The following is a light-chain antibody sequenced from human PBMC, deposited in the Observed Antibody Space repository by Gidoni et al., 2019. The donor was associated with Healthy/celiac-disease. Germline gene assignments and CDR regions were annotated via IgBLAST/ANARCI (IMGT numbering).Light chain of an antibody. CDR2: DAS. J-gene: IGKJ4*01. V-gene: IGKV3-11*01. CDR3: QQRSNWPPLT. CDR1: QSVSSY. Sequence: EIVSKQSLATLSWPPGERATLSFRASQSVSSYLPWCHQKTAQAPRLLIYDASTSATGIPARLCGSGSGTDFTLTISSLEPEDFAVYYCQQRSNWPPLTFGGGTKVEIK.